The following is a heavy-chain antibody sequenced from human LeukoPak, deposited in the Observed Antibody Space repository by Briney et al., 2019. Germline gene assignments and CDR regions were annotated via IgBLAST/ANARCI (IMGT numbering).Heavy chain of an antibody. D-gene: IGHD3-10*01. CDR3: ARADISSYYGSGSYYGSDAFDI. J-gene: IGHJ3*02. V-gene: IGHV1-2*02. CDR1: GYTFTGYY. Sequence: ASVKVSCKASGYTFTGYYMHWVRQAPGQGLEWMGWINPNSGGTNYAQKFQGRVTMTRDTSISTAYMELSRLRSDDTAVYYCARADISSYYGSGSYYGSDAFDIWGQGTMVTVSS. CDR2: INPNSGGT.